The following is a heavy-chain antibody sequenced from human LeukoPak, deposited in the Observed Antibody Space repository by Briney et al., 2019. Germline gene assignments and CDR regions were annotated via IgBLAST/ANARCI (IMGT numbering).Heavy chain of an antibody. V-gene: IGHV4-38-2*02. D-gene: IGHD5-24*01. CDR2: INHSGST. CDR3: ARAGSRDGYNFFDY. Sequence: SETLSLTCTVSGYSISSGYYWGWIRQPPGKGLEWIGSINHSGSTYYNPSLKSRVTISVDTSKNQFSLKLSSVTAADTAVYYCARAGSRDGYNFFDYWGQGTLVTVSS. J-gene: IGHJ4*02. CDR1: GYSISSGYY.